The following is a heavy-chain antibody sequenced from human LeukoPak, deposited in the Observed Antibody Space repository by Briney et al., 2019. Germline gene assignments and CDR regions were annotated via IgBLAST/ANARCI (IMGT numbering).Heavy chain of an antibody. CDR2: IYYSGST. Sequence: PSETLSLTCTVSGGSISSYYWSWIRQPPGKGLEWIGYIYYSGSTNYNPSLKSRVTISVDTPKNQFSLKLSSVTAAVTAVYYCARDNWNYGSSMDVWGQGTTVTVSS. J-gene: IGHJ6*02. CDR3: ARDNWNYGSSMDV. CDR1: GGSISSYY. D-gene: IGHD1-7*01. V-gene: IGHV4-59*01.